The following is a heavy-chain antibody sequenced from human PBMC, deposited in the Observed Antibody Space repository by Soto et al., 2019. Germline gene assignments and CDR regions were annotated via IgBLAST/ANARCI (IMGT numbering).Heavy chain of an antibody. J-gene: IGHJ6*02. V-gene: IGHV3-30-3*01. D-gene: IGHD5-18*01. CDR2: ISYDGSNK. Sequence: TGGSLRLSCAASGFTFSSSAMHWVRQAPGKGLEWVAVISYDGSNKYYADSVKGRFTISRDNSKNTLYLQMNSLRAEDTAVYYCARDKRTRGYSYGYYYYYGMDVWGQGTTVTASS. CDR1: GFTFSSSA. CDR3: ARDKRTRGYSYGYYYYYGMDV.